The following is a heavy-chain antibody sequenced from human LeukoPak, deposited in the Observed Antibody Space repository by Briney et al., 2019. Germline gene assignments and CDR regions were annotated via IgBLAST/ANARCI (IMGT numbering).Heavy chain of an antibody. Sequence: PSETLSLTCAVYGGSFSGYYWSWIRQPPGKGLEWIGEINHSGSTNYNPSLKSRVTISVDTSKNQFSLKLSSVTATDTAVYFCARHICSGGGCYLAPFAPWGQGTLVTVSS. CDR1: GGSFSGYY. CDR2: INHSGST. J-gene: IGHJ5*02. V-gene: IGHV4-34*01. D-gene: IGHD2-15*01. CDR3: ARHICSGGGCYLAPFAP.